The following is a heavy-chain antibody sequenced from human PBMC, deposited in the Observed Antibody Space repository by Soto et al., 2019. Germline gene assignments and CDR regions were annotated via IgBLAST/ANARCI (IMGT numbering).Heavy chain of an antibody. CDR2: IYYSGST. J-gene: IGHJ5*02. V-gene: IGHV4-61*01. Sequence: SGTVSLTCTVSGCSVSSGSYYWSWIRQPPGKGLEWIGYIYYSGSTNYNPSLKSRVTISVDTSKNQFSLKLSSVTAADTAVYYCARDNMYYDSSGYRTYNWFDPWGQGTLVTVSS. D-gene: IGHD3-22*01. CDR3: ARDNMYYDSSGYRTYNWFDP. CDR1: GCSVSSGSYY.